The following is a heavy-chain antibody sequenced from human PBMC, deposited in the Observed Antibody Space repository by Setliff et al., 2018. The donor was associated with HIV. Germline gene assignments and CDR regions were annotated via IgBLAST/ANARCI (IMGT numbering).Heavy chain of an antibody. J-gene: IGHJ4*01. CDR1: GFTFNTYS. CDR3: ARLGTARSFDV. CDR2: ISSTSTYI. V-gene: IGHV3-21*06. Sequence: GGSLRLSCAASGFTFNTYSLNWVRQAPGKGLEWFSSISSTSTYIYYADSVRGRFTISRDNAKNSVFLQMNSLRGEDTGVYYCARLGTARSFDVWGLGTLVTVSS. D-gene: IGHD7-27*01.